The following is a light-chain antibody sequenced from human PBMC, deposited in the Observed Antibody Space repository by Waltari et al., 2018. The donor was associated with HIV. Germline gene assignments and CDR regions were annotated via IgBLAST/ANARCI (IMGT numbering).Light chain of an antibody. CDR3: TSYLSSSSPE. Sequence: QSALAQPAPVSGSPGQSVTLPCTGAGSDIYHDVSWYQHHPGNAPKVIIYEVTNRPSGVSHRFSGSKSGNTASLTISGLQSEDEADYFCTSYLSSSSPEFGGGTRVTVL. J-gene: IGLJ3*02. V-gene: IGLV2-14*01. CDR1: GSDIYHD. CDR2: EVT.